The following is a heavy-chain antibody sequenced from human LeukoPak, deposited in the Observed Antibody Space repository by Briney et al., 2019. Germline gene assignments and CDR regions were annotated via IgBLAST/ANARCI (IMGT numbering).Heavy chain of an antibody. D-gene: IGHD3-9*01. J-gene: IGHJ4*02. CDR1: GLSFSNSA. Sequence: GGSLRLSCSASGLSFSNSALHWVRQAPGKGLEWVSAITGSGGNTYYADSVKGRFTISRDNSKNTVFLQMNSLRAEDTAVYYCAKWGDYDVLTGYYVSDYWGQGTLVTVSS. CDR3: AKWGDYDVLTGYYVSDY. CDR2: ITGSGGNT. V-gene: IGHV3-23*01.